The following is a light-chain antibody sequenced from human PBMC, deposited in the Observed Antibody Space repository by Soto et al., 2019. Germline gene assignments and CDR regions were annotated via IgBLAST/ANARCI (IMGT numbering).Light chain of an antibody. CDR1: QSVTTQ. CDR2: GAL. V-gene: IGKV3-11*01. Sequence: VLTQSAGTLSLYQRERATLSCRASQSVTTQLAWYQQKPGQAPRLLIYGALSRATGIPDRFSGGGSGTDFTLTISSLEAEDSAVYYCQQRSNWPPEFTFGQGTKVDIK. J-gene: IGKJ2*01. CDR3: QQRSNWPPEFT.